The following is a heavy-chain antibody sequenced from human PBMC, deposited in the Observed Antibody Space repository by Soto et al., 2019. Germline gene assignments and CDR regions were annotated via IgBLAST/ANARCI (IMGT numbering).Heavy chain of an antibody. CDR1: GFAFNNYG. D-gene: IGHD2-2*01. CDR3: AREDSIIIPAVSDF. V-gene: IGHV3-21*01. J-gene: IGHJ4*02. CDR2: ISKSDYT. Sequence: GGSLRLSCTVSGFAFNNYGINWVRQAPGKGLEWVSSISKSDYTYYSDSVKGRFAISRDNTKSSVSLQMNTLRVEDTAVYYCAREDSIIIPAVSDFWGQGTLVTVSS.